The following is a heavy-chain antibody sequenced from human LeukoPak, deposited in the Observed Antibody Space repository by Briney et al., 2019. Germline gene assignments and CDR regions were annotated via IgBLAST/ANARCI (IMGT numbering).Heavy chain of an antibody. J-gene: IGHJ6*03. Sequence: VASVKVSCKASGGTFSSYAISWVRQAPGQGLEWMGGIIPIFGTANYAQKFQGRVTITADESTSTAYMELSSLRSEDTAVYYCARTRSSYYYYYMDVWGKGTTVTVSS. CDR1: GGTFSSYA. CDR2: IIPIFGTA. V-gene: IGHV1-69*13. CDR3: ARTRSSYYYYYMDV.